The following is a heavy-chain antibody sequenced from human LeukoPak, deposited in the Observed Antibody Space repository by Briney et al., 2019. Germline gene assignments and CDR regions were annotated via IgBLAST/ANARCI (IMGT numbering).Heavy chain of an antibody. D-gene: IGHD4-17*01. CDR3: AREGDYGDYSKSSYYMAV. V-gene: IGHV4-4*07. Sequence: SETLRLTCTVSGGYIGSYYWSWIRQPAGKGLEWIGRIHTTENTDYNPSLKSRVTMSVDMSPSQVSLSFTSVTAADTAVYYCAREGDYGDYSKSSYYMAVSDKPRTATVSS. J-gene: IGHJ6*03. CDR2: IHTTENT. CDR1: GGYIGSYY.